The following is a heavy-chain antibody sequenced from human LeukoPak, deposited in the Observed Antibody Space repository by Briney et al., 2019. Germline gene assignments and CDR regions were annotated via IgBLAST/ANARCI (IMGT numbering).Heavy chain of an antibody. CDR2: INPNSGGT. Sequence: ASVKVSCKASGYTFTDYFIHWVRQAPGQGLEWMGWINPNSGGTNYAQKFQGRVTMTRDTSISTAYMELSRLRSDDTAMYYCASPGGGVAGHFDYWGQGTRVTVSS. V-gene: IGHV1-2*02. D-gene: IGHD6-19*01. CDR3: ASPGGGVAGHFDY. J-gene: IGHJ4*02. CDR1: GYTFTDYF.